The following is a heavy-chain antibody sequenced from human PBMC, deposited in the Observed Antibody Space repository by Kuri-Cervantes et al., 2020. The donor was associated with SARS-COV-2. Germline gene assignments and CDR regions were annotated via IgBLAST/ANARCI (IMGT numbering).Heavy chain of an antibody. CDR3: ARARVGVFDF. CDR1: GFTFSSYA. D-gene: IGHD2-21*01. J-gene: IGHJ4*02. V-gene: IGHV3-30*04. Sequence: GGSLRLSCAASGFTFSSYAMHWVRQAPGKGLEWVAMISSDGSNKNYADSVKGRFTISRDNSKNTLYLQINSLRTEDTAVFYCARARVGVFDFWGQGALVTVSS. CDR2: ISSDGSNK.